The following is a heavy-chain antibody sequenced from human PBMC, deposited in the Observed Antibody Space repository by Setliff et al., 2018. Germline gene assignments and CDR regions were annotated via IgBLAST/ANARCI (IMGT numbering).Heavy chain of an antibody. V-gene: IGHV3-15*01. J-gene: IGHJ5*02. D-gene: IGHD3-3*01. Sequence: GRSLRLSCAASGFTFSDAWMSWVRQAPGKGLEWVGRIKSNSDGGTTDYAAPVKGRFTISRNDSENTVFLQMNNLNTEDTAVYYCTTDPYRPYYDFWSGFYTWGQGALVTVSS. CDR1: GFTFSDAW. CDR3: TTDPYRPYYDFWSGFYT. CDR2: IKSNSDGGTT.